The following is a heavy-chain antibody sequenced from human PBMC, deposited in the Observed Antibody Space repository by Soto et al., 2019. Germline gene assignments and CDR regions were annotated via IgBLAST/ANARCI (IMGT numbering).Heavy chain of an antibody. CDR3: ARLRVPLPVTKMSSLHN. CDR2: INHSGST. CDR1: GGSFSGYY. V-gene: IGHV4-34*01. D-gene: IGHD4-17*01. Sequence: SETLSLTCAVYGGSFSGYYWSWIRQPPGKGLEWIGEINHSGSTNYNPSLKSRVTISVDTSKNQFSLKLSSVTASDSGTYYCARLRVPLPVTKMSSLHNWGRGTLVTVSS. J-gene: IGHJ4*01.